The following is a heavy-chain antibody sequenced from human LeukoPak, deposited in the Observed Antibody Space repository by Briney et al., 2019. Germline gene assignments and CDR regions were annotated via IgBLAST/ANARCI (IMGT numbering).Heavy chain of an antibody. J-gene: IGHJ4*02. D-gene: IGHD4-11*01. CDR2: INPGGSST. V-gene: IGHV3-74*01. CDR3: ARSNQADDY. CDR1: GFTFSNYW. Sequence: TGGSLRLSCAASGFTFSNYWMHWVRQVPEKGLVWVSRINPGGSSTTYADSVKGRFTISRDNAKNTLYLQMNSLRAEDTAVHYCARSNQADDYWGQGTLVTVSS.